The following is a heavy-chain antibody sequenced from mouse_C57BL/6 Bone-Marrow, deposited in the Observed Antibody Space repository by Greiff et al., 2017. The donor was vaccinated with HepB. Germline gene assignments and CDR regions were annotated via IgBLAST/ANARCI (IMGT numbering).Heavy chain of an antibody. CDR1: GFNIKDDY. J-gene: IGHJ2*01. D-gene: IGHD2-1*01. V-gene: IGHV14-4*01. CDR3: TTRWGNYERY. CDR2: IDPENGDT. Sequence: VQLQQSGAELVRPGASVKLSCTASGFNIKDDYMHWVKQRPEQGLEWIGWIDPENGDTEYASKFQGKATITADTSSNTAYLQLSSLTSEDTAVYYWTTRWGNYERYWGQGTTLTVSS.